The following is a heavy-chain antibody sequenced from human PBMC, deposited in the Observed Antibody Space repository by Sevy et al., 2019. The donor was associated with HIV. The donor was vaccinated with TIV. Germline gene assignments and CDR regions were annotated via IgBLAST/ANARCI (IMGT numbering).Heavy chain of an antibody. CDR1: GFIFSRYG. CDR3: ARESGSDWYLDY. V-gene: IGHV3-33*01. D-gene: IGHD2-21*02. CDR2: TFNDGKTK. J-gene: IGHJ4*02. Sequence: AGSLRLSCKASGFIFSRYGVHWVRQAPGKGLEWVASTFNDGKTKYYGDSVKGRFTISRDDSKNTLYLQMDSLRAEDTAVYYCARESGSDWYLDYWGQGTLVTVSS.